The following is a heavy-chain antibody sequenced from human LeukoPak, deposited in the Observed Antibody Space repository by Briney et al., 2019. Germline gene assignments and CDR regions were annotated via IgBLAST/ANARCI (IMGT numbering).Heavy chain of an antibody. D-gene: IGHD3-22*01. J-gene: IGHJ4*02. V-gene: IGHV3-7*03. CDR2: IKQDGSEK. Sequence: GGSLRLSCEASEFILSSYAMSWVRQAPGKGLEWVANIKQDGSEKYYVDSVKGRFTISRDNAENSLYLQMNSLRAEDTAVYYCARVTDYYDSSGYSYYFDYWGQGTLVTVSS. CDR1: EFILSSYA. CDR3: ARVTDYYDSSGYSYYFDY.